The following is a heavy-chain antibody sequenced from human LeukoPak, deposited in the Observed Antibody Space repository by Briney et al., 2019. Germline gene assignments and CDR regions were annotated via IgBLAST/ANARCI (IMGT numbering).Heavy chain of an antibody. Sequence: GGSLRLSCAASGFTFSSYSMNWVRQAPGKGLEWISYTGFDSETNSHADSVKGRITISGDNAKNALNLQLTSLRVEDTAVYYCARVVGATQFGYYYYYMDVWGKGTTVTVSS. CDR3: ARVVGATQFGYYYYYMDV. J-gene: IGHJ6*03. D-gene: IGHD1-26*01. CDR1: GFTFSSYS. V-gene: IGHV3-48*01. CDR2: TGFDSETN.